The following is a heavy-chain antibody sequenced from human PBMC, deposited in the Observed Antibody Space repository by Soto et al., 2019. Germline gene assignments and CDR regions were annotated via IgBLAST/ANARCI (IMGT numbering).Heavy chain of an antibody. D-gene: IGHD3-3*01. Sequence: QLHLVQSGAVVKKPGASVTVSCSASGYPVTAYYMHWVRQAPGRGLEWMGGINPATGAAKYTQTFQGRVTLTRYPSTSTVFRELSGLTSEDTAVFYCARGGGVGVAGSAAFEMWGQGTLVTVSS. J-gene: IGHJ3*02. CDR2: INPATGAA. CDR3: ARGGGVGVAGSAAFEM. V-gene: IGHV1-2*02. CDR1: GYPVTAYY.